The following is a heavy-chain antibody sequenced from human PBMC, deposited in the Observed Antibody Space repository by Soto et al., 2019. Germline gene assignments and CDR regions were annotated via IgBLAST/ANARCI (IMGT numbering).Heavy chain of an antibody. CDR3: ARDRYPKQKEIGY. Sequence: ASVTVSCKASGYTFASCYRRWVRQAPGQGLEWMGIINPSGGSTSYAQKFQGRVTMTRDTSTSTVYMELSSLRSEDTAVYYCARDRYPKQKEIGYWGQGTLVTVSS. CDR1: GYTFASCY. CDR2: INPSGGST. D-gene: IGHD3-16*02. J-gene: IGHJ4*02. V-gene: IGHV1-46*01.